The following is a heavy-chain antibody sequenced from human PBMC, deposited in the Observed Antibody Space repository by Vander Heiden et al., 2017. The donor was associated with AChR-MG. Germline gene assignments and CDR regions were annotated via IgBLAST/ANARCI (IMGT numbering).Heavy chain of an antibody. J-gene: IGHJ4*02. Sequence: EVQLVQSGAEVKKPGESLKISCKGSGYSFTSYWIGWVRQMPGKGLEWMGIIYPGDSDTRYSPSFQGQVTISADKSISTAYLQWSSLKASDTAMYYCARGRRYCSSTSCLYKRFFPIEEGVDYWGQGTLVTVSS. D-gene: IGHD2-2*01. V-gene: IGHV5-51*01. CDR3: ARGRRYCSSTSCLYKRFFPIEEGVDY. CDR2: IYPGDSDT. CDR1: GYSFTSYW.